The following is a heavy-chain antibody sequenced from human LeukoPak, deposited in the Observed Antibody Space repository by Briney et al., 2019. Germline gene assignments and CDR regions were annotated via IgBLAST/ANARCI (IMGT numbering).Heavy chain of an antibody. J-gene: IGHJ5*02. V-gene: IGHV4-59*12. D-gene: IGHD3-10*01. CDR1: GGSISSYY. CDR3: ARDLNYGSGSYFNWFDP. Sequence: SETLSLTCTVSGGSISSYYWSWIRQPPGKGLEWIGYIYYSGSTNYNPSLKSRVTMSVDTSKNQFSLKLSSVTAADTAVYYCARDLNYGSGSYFNWFDPWGQGTLVTVSS. CDR2: IYYSGST.